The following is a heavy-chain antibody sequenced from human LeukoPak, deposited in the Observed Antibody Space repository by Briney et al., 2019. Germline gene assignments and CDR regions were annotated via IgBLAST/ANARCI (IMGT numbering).Heavy chain of an antibody. J-gene: IGHJ4*02. Sequence: SETLSLTCAVYGGSFSGYYWSWIRQPPGKGLEWIGEINHSGSTNYNPSFKSRVTISVDTSKNQFSLKLSSVTAADTAVYYCARALSYSSGWYLRLYYFDYWGQGTLVTVSS. CDR2: INHSGST. V-gene: IGHV4-34*01. CDR1: GGSFSGYY. D-gene: IGHD6-19*01. CDR3: ARALSYSSGWYLRLYYFDY.